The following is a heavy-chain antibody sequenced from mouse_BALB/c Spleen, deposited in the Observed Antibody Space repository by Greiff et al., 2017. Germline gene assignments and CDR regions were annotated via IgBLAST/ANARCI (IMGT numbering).Heavy chain of an antibody. CDR2: ISYSGST. D-gene: IGHD2-14*01. Sequence: VQLQQSGPGLVKPSQSLSLTCTVTGYSITSDYAWNWIRQFPGNKLEWLGYISYSGSTSYNPSLKSRISITRDTSKNQFFLQLNSVTTEDTATYYCARPHYRYDSFAYWGQGTLVTVSA. V-gene: IGHV3-2*02. CDR1: GYSITSDYA. J-gene: IGHJ3*01. CDR3: ARPHYRYDSFAY.